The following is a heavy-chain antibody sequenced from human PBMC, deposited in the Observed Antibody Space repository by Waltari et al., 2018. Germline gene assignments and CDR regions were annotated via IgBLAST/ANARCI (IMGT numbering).Heavy chain of an antibody. CDR3: ARAESGGMFDYYYGMDV. CDR2: IYSGGIT. CDR1: GFNVNTHY. D-gene: IGHD2-15*01. J-gene: IGHJ6*02. Sequence: SLRLSCAASGFNVNTHYMSWVRQALGKGLEWISVIYSGGITYYADSVKGRFTISRDSYRNTLSLQMISLRAEDTAVYYCARAESGGMFDYYYGMDVWGQGTTVTVSS. V-gene: IGHV3-53*01.